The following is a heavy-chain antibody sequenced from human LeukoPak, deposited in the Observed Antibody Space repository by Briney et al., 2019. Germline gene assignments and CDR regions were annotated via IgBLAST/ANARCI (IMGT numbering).Heavy chain of an antibody. J-gene: IGHJ4*02. CDR3: ARSAATFDY. CDR2: IYNGGST. Sequence: GGSLRLSCAGSGFTVSSYYMSWVRQAPGKGLEWISVIYNGGSTHYADSVKGRFASSRDNAKNSLYLQMNSLRAEDTAVYYCARSAATFDYWGQGTLVTVSS. D-gene: IGHD6-13*01. CDR1: GFTVSSYY. V-gene: IGHV3-66*01.